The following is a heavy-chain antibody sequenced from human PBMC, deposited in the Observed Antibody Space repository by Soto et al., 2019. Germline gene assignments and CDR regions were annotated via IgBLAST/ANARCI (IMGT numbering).Heavy chain of an antibody. CDR3: ARSRRGGMDV. CDR1: GGSISSYY. Sequence: SETLSLTCTVSGGSISSYYWSWIRQPPGKGLEWIGYIYYSGSTNYNPSLKSRVTISVDTSKNQFSLKLSSVTAADTAVYYCARSRRGGMDVWGQGTTVTV. V-gene: IGHV4-59*01. CDR2: IYYSGST. D-gene: IGHD3-10*01. J-gene: IGHJ6*02.